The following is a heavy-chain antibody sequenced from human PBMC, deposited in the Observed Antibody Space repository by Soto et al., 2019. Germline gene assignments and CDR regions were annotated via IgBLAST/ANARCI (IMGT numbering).Heavy chain of an antibody. V-gene: IGHV3-66*01. J-gene: IGHJ4*02. CDR2: IYSGGST. CDR1: GFTVSSNY. D-gene: IGHD5-18*01. CDR3: ARENVDTAYGYFDY. Sequence: GGSLRLSCAASGFTVSSNYMSWVRQAPGKGLEWVSVIYSGGSTYYADSVKGRFTISRDNSKNTLYLQMNSLRAEDTAVYYCARENVDTAYGYFDYWGQGTLVTVSS.